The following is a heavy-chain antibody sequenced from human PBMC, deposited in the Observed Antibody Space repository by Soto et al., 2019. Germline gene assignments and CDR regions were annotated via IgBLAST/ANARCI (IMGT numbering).Heavy chain of an antibody. CDR1: GVTFSSYA. J-gene: IGHJ6*02. CDR3: ARGDTSSSWYLNYYYYGMDV. CDR2: IIPIFGTA. V-gene: IGHV1-69*06. D-gene: IGHD6-13*01. Sequence: VASVKVSGKASGVTFSSYAISWVRQAPGQGLEWMGGIIPIFGTANYAQKFQGRVTITADKSTSTAYMELSSLRSEDTAVYYCARGDTSSSWYLNYYYYGMDVWGQGTTVTV.